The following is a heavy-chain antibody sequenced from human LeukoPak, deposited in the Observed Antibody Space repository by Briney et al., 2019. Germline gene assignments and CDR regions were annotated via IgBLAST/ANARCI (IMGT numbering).Heavy chain of an antibody. CDR1: GFTFSSYA. CDR3: AKDQGITIFGVVGYFDY. V-gene: IGHV3-23*01. D-gene: IGHD3-3*01. J-gene: IGHJ4*02. Sequence: GGSLRLSCAASGFTFSSYAMSWVRQAPGKGLEWVSAISGSGGSTYYADSVKGRFTISRDNSKNTLYLQVNSLRAEDTAVYYCAKDQGITIFGVVGYFDYWGQGTLVTVSS. CDR2: ISGSGGST.